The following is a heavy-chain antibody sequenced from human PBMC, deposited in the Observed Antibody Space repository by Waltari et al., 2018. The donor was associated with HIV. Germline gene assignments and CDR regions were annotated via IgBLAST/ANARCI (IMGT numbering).Heavy chain of an antibody. J-gene: IGHJ6*02. D-gene: IGHD2-15*01. CDR1: GGSISSFH. CDR3: AKWAGGGFYWDGMDV. V-gene: IGHV4-59*01. Sequence: QVHLQESGPGLVKPSETLSLTCTVSGGSISSFHYSWIRQPPGQGLEWIGYVYYTGNTDYNPSLKSRVTISVDTSKNQFSLKLSSVPAADTAVYYCAKWAGGGFYWDGMDVWGQGTTVTVSS. CDR2: VYYTGNT.